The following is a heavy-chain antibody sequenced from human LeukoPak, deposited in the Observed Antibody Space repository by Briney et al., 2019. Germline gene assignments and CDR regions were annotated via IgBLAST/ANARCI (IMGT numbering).Heavy chain of an antibody. D-gene: IGHD2/OR15-2a*01. Sequence: GGSLRLSCAASGFDFSTYWMHWVRQAPGKGLVWVARIKNDGSTTTYADSVKGRFTISRDNAKNTLYVQMDSLRAEDTAVYYCAKKDNGNYFNFDYWGQGTLVTVSS. CDR1: GFDFSTYW. V-gene: IGHV3-74*01. J-gene: IGHJ4*02. CDR3: AKKDNGNYFNFDY. CDR2: IKNDGSTT.